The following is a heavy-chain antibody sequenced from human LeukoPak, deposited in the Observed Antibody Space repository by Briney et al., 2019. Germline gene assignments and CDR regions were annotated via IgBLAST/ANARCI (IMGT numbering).Heavy chain of an antibody. Sequence: SETLSLTCTAPGGSISSYYWSWIRQPPGKGLEWIGYIYYSGSTNYNPSLKSRVTISVDTSKNQFSLKLSSVTAADTAVYYCARWRREVVAATLRNWFDPWGQGTLVTVSS. CDR2: IYYSGST. J-gene: IGHJ5*02. CDR3: ARWRREVVAATLRNWFDP. V-gene: IGHV4-59*01. CDR1: GGSISSYY. D-gene: IGHD2-15*01.